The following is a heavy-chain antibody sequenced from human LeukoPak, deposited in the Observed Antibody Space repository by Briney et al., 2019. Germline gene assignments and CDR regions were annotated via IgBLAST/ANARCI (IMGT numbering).Heavy chain of an antibody. V-gene: IGHV3-23*01. CDR1: GLTFNSYG. CDR2: ISGSGGSS. CDR3: ATGYLSA. Sequence: GGSLRLSCAASGLTFNSYGMSWVRQAPGKGLEWVSAISGSGGSSYYADSVKGRFTISRDNSKNTLCLQMNSLRAEDTAVYYCATGYLSAWGQGTLVTVSS. J-gene: IGHJ5*02. D-gene: IGHD1-1*01.